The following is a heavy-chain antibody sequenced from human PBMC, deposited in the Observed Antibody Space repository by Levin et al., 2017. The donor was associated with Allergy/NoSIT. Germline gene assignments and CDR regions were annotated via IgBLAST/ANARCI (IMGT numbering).Heavy chain of an antibody. CDR1: GFTFSSYS. CDR2: ISSSSSYI. D-gene: IGHD5-24*01. CDR3: AVWFDGYNYVGYFDY. Sequence: GGSLRLSCAASGFTFSSYSMNWVRQAPGKGLEWVSSISSSSSYIYYADSVKGRFTISRDNAKNSLYLQMNSLRAEDTAVYYCAVWFDGYNYVGYFDYWGQGTLVTVSS. V-gene: IGHV3-21*01. J-gene: IGHJ4*02.